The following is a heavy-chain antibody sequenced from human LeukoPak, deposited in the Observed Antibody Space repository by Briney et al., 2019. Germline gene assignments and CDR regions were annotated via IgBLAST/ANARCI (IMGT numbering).Heavy chain of an antibody. D-gene: IGHD4-17*01. CDR1: GGSISSGSYY. CDR2: IYTSGST. J-gene: IGHJ4*02. CDR3: ARDTTVHFDY. V-gene: IGHV4-61*02. Sequence: SETLSLTCTVSGGSISSGSYYWSWIRQPAGKGLEWIGRIYTSGSTNYNPSLKSRVTISVDTSKNQFSLKLSSVTAADTAVYYCARDTTVHFDYWGRGTLVTVPS.